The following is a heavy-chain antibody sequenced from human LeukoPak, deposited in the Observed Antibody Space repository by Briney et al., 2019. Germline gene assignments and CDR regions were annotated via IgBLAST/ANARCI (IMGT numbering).Heavy chain of an antibody. V-gene: IGHV3-23*01. J-gene: IGHJ4*02. Sequence: GGSLTLSCAPSGYTFSSYGMSWVRQAPGKGLEWVSSFSGSGGTTYYADSVKGRFTISRENSKNALYLQMNSLRAEDTAVYYCAKGRVSSNGWAFNDYWGQGTLVTVSS. CDR3: AKGRVSSNGWAFNDY. CDR1: GYTFSSYG. CDR2: FSGSGGTT. D-gene: IGHD3-22*01.